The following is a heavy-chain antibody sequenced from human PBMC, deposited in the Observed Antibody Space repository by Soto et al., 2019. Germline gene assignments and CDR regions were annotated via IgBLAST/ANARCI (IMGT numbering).Heavy chain of an antibody. D-gene: IGHD2-15*01. V-gene: IGHV3-53*04. CDR3: ARGEGDCSGGSCYGYWYFDL. CDR1: GFTVSSNY. CDR2: IYSGGST. Sequence: EVQLVESGGGLVQPGGSLRLSCAASGFTVSSNYMSWVHQAPGKGLEWVSVIYSGGSTYYADSVKGRFTISRHNSKNTLYLQMNSLRAEDTAVYYCARGEGDCSGGSCYGYWYFDLWGRGTLVTVSS. J-gene: IGHJ2*01.